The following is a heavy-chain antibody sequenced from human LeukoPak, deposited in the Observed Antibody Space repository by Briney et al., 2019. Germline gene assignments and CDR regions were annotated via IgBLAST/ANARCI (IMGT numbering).Heavy chain of an antibody. CDR1: GYTFTGYY. V-gene: IGHV1-2*02. Sequence: ASVKVSCKASGYTFTGYYLHWVRQAPGQGLEWMGWINANSGSTEYAQKFQGRVTVTRDTSISIAYMELSSLKSDDTAVYYCTREDYWGQGTQVTVSS. J-gene: IGHJ4*02. CDR3: TREDY. CDR2: INANSGST.